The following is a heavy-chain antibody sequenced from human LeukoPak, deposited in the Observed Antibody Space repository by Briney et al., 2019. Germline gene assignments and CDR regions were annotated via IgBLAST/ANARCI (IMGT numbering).Heavy chain of an antibody. J-gene: IGHJ5*02. CDR1: GGSFSGYY. Sequence: PSETLSLTCAVYGGSFSGYYWSWTRQPPGKGLEWIGEINHSGSTNYNPSLKSRVTISVDTSKNQFSLKLSSVTAADTAVYYCARDRAAAGLNNWFDPWGQGTRVTVSS. V-gene: IGHV4-34*01. D-gene: IGHD6-13*01. CDR2: INHSGST. CDR3: ARDRAAAGLNNWFDP.